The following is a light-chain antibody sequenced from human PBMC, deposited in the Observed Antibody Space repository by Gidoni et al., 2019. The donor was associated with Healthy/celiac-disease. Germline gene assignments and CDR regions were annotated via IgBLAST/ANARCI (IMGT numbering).Light chain of an antibody. Sequence: SSVLPQPPSVSVAPGQTARITCRGNNIGSKSVHWYQQKPGQAPVLVVDDDSDRPSGIPERFSGSNSGNTATLTISRVEAGDEADYYCQVWDSSSDHPVFGGGTKLTVL. CDR3: QVWDSSSDHPV. J-gene: IGLJ2*01. CDR1: NIGSKS. V-gene: IGLV3-21*02. CDR2: DDS.